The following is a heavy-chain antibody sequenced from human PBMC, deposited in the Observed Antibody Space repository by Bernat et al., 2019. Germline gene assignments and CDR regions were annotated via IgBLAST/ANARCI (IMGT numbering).Heavy chain of an antibody. CDR1: GGSISSSSYY. J-gene: IGHJ5*02. Sequence: QLQLQESGPGLVKPSETLSLTCTVSGGSISSSSYYWGWIRQPPGKGLEWIGSIYYSGSTYYTPSLKSRVTISVDTSKNQFSLKLSSVTAADTAVYYCARTSQQLARSARGGFDPWGQGTLVTVSS. D-gene: IGHD6-13*01. V-gene: IGHV4-39*01. CDR3: ARTSQQLARSARGGFDP. CDR2: IYYSGST.